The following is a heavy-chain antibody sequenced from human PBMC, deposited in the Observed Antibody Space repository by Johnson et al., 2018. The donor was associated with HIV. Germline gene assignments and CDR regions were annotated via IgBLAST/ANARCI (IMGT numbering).Heavy chain of an antibody. V-gene: IGHV3-30*02. D-gene: IGHD2-2*01. J-gene: IGHJ3*02. CDR1: GFTFSRCG. CDR2: IRYDGTTE. Sequence: QVQLVESGGGVVQPGGSLRLSCAASGFTFSRCGMHWVRQAPGKGLEWVAFIRYDGTTEYYADSVKGRFTISRDNSKNALNLQMNCLRAEDTAVYYCARGGSSTSLDAFDIWGQGTMVTVSS. CDR3: ARGGSSTSLDAFDI.